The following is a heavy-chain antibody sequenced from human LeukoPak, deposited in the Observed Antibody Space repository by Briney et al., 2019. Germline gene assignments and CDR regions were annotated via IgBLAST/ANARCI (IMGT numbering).Heavy chain of an antibody. CDR3: ARSSIAARPPGHNFDY. CDR1: GYTFTSYY. Sequence: GASVKVSCKASGYTFTSYYMHWVRQAPGQGLEWMGIINPSGGSTSYAQKFQGRVTMTRDTSTSTVYMELGSLRSEDTAVYYCARSSIAARPPGHNFDYWGQGTLVTVSS. CDR2: INPSGGST. J-gene: IGHJ4*02. D-gene: IGHD6-6*01. V-gene: IGHV1-46*01.